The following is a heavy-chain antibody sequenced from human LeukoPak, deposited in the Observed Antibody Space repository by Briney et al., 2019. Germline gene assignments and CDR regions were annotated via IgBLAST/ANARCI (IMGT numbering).Heavy chain of an antibody. D-gene: IGHD1-26*01. J-gene: IGHJ3*02. CDR1: GGSISSYY. CDR3: ARMYSGSYSDAHDAFDI. V-gene: IGHV4-59*08. CDR2: IYYSGST. Sequence: SETLSLTCTVSGGSISSYYWSWIRQPPGKGLEWIGYIYYSGSTNYNPSLKSRVTISADTSKNQFSLKLSSVTGADTAVYYCARMYSGSYSDAHDAFDIWGQGTMVTVSS.